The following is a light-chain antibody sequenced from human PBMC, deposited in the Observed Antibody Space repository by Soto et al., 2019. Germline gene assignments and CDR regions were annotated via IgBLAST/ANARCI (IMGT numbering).Light chain of an antibody. J-gene: IGKJ4*01. Sequence: DIQMTQSPSSLSSSAGDRVTITCRASQSISSYLNWYQQKPGKAPKLLIYAASSWQSGVPSRFSGSGSGTDCTLTISRLQPDDCATDYCQPSYSTPALTFGAGTQGENK. CDR3: QPSYSTPALT. V-gene: IGKV1-39*01. CDR2: AAS. CDR1: QSISSY.